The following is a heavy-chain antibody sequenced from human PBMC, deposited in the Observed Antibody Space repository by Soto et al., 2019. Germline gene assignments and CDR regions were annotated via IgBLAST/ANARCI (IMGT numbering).Heavy chain of an antibody. Sequence: SETLSLTCTVSGGSISSSSYYWGWIRQPPGKGLEWIGSIYYSGSTYYNPSLKSRVTISVDTSKNQFSLKLSSVTAADTAVYYCARTTIFGVVITPAYFDYWGQGTLVTVSS. CDR1: GGSISSSSYY. D-gene: IGHD3-3*01. J-gene: IGHJ4*02. CDR2: IYYSGST. V-gene: IGHV4-39*01. CDR3: ARTTIFGVVITPAYFDY.